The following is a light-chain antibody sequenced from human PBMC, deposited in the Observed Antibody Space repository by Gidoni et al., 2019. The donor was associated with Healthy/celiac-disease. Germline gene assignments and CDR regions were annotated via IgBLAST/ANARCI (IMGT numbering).Light chain of an antibody. CDR1: SGNSSYA. J-gene: IGLJ3*02. CDR3: QTWGTGTWV. Sequence: QLVLPQSPSASASLGASVKLTCTLSSGNSSYAIAWHQQQPEKGPRYLMKLNSDGSHSKGDGIPDRFSGSSSGAERYLTISSLQSEDEADYYCQTWGTGTWVFGGGTKLTVL. V-gene: IGLV4-69*01. CDR2: LNSDGSH.